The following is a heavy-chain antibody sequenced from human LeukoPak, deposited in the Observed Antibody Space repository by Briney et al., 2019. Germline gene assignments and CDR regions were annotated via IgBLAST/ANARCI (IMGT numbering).Heavy chain of an antibody. CDR2: INPNSGGT. CDR1: GYTFTGYY. Sequence: ASVKVSCKASGYTFTGYYMHWVRQAPGQGLEWMGWINPNSGGTNYAQKYQGRVTMTRDTSISTAYMELSRLRSDDTAVYYCARVPYSSGWHKLGYWGQGTLVTVSS. J-gene: IGHJ4*02. D-gene: IGHD6-19*01. CDR3: ARVPYSSGWHKLGY. V-gene: IGHV1-2*02.